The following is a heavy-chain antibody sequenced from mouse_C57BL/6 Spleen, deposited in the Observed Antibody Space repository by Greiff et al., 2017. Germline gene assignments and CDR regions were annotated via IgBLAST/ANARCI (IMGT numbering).Heavy chain of an antibody. CDR3: ARELEDAMDY. CDR2: ISDGGSYT. CDR1: GFTFSSYA. D-gene: IGHD3-3*01. V-gene: IGHV5-4*01. Sequence: EVHLVESGGGLVKPGGSLKLSCAASGFTFSSYAMSWVRQTPEKRLEWVATISDGGSYTYYPDNVKGRVTISRDNAKNNLYLQMSHLKSEDTAMYYCARELEDAMDYWGQGTSVTVSS. J-gene: IGHJ4*01.